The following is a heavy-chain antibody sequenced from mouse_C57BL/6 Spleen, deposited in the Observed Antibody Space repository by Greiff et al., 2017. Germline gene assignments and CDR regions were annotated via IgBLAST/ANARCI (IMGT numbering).Heavy chain of an antibody. Sequence: VQLQQPGTGLVKPGASVTLSCKASGYTFTSYWMRWVQQRPGQGLEWIGNINPSNGGTNYTATFKSKDTLTVDNSSRTAYMQLSSLTSEDAAVYYCARNGHHYAMDYWGQGTSVTVSS. CDR2: INPSNGGT. CDR3: ARNGHHYAMDY. J-gene: IGHJ4*01. CDR1: GYTFTSYW. V-gene: IGHV1-53*01.